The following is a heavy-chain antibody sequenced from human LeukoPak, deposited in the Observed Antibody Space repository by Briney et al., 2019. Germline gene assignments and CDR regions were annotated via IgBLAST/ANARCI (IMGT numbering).Heavy chain of an antibody. CDR2: IYYSGST. CDR1: GGSISSGGYY. CDR3: ARVYYDSSGYYPINWFDP. V-gene: IGHV4-31*03. Sequence: PSETLSLTCTVSGGSISSGGYYWSWIRQHPGKGLEWIGYIYYSGSTYYNPSLKSRVTISVDTSKNQFSLKLSSVTAADTAVYYCARVYYDSSGYYPINWFDPWGQGTLVTVSS. D-gene: IGHD3-22*01. J-gene: IGHJ5*02.